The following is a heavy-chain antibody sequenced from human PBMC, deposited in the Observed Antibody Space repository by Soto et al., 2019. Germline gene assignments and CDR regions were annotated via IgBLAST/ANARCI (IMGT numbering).Heavy chain of an antibody. D-gene: IGHD1-1*01. CDR2: IYHSGST. CDR3: ARVAKYNWNDHYFDY. CDR1: GDSITRIYH. Sequence: SETLSLTCAVSGDSITRIYHWAWIRQPPGRGLEWVASIYHSGSTNYNPSLKSRVTISVDTSKNQFSLKLSSVTAADTAVYYCARVAKYNWNDHYFDYWGQATLVTVSS. V-gene: IGHV4-38-2*01. J-gene: IGHJ4*02.